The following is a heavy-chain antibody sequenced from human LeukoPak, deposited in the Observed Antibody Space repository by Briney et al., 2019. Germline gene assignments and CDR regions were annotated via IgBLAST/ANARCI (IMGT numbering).Heavy chain of an antibody. Sequence: SETLSFTCIVSAGSTRGYYWSWIRQPPGKGLEWIGYIYYSGSTKYNPSLKSRVTISVDTSERQFSLKLSSVTAADTAAYYCARHMTVTYDAFDIWGQGTMVTVSS. J-gene: IGHJ3*02. D-gene: IGHD3-22*01. CDR1: AGSTRGYY. CDR3: ARHMTVTYDAFDI. V-gene: IGHV4-59*08. CDR2: IYYSGST.